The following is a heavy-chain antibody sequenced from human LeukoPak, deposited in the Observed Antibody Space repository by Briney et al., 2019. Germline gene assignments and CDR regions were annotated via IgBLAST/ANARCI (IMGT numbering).Heavy chain of an antibody. D-gene: IGHD3-10*01. Sequence: GRSLRLSCAASGFTVSAYAMAWVRQAPGKGLEWVSTIYDDNTYYADSVKGRFAISTDNSKNTLYLQMNSLRVEDTAVYFCAARKVRGVWFYLDYWGQGTLVTVSS. CDR2: IYDDNT. V-gene: IGHV3-23*01. CDR1: GFTVSAYA. CDR3: AARKVRGVWFYLDY. J-gene: IGHJ4*02.